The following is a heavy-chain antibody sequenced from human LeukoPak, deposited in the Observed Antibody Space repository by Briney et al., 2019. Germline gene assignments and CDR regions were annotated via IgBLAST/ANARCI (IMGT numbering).Heavy chain of an antibody. Sequence: GGSLRLSCAASGFTFSSYSMNWVRQAPGKGLEWVSYISSSSSTIYYADSVKGRFTISRDNAKNSLYLQMNSLRAEDTAVYYCARDGIGYCSSTSCLNAFDIWGQGTMVTVSS. V-gene: IGHV3-48*01. CDR2: ISSSSSTI. J-gene: IGHJ3*02. CDR1: GFTFSSYS. CDR3: ARDGIGYCSSTSCLNAFDI. D-gene: IGHD2-2*01.